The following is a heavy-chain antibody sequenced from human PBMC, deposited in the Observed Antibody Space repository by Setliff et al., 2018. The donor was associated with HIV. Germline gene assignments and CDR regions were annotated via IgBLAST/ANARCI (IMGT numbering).Heavy chain of an antibody. V-gene: IGHV4-34*01. CDR2: ITHSGRT. CDR1: GGSFSGYY. CDR3: ARGVRDNSGWSSYYFDY. Sequence: PSETLSLTCAVYGGSFSGYYWSWIRQPPGKGLEWIGEITHSGRTNYNPSLESRVTTSVDTSKKQFSLRLTSVTAADTAVYYCARGVRDNSGWSSYYFDYWGQGTLVTVSS. J-gene: IGHJ4*02. D-gene: IGHD6-19*01.